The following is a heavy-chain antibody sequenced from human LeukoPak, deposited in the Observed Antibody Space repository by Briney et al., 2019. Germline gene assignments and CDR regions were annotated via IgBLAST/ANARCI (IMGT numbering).Heavy chain of an antibody. V-gene: IGHV3-48*01. CDR2: ISSSSSTI. CDR3: ARDLVAEGDYYGSGSYCDY. J-gene: IGHJ4*02. CDR1: GFTFSSYS. D-gene: IGHD3-10*01. Sequence: GGSLRLSCAASGFTFSSYSMNWVRQAPVKGLEWVSYISSSSSTIYYADSVKGRFTISRDNAKNSLYLQMNSLRAEDTAVYYCARDLVAEGDYYGSGSYCDYWGQGTLVTVSS.